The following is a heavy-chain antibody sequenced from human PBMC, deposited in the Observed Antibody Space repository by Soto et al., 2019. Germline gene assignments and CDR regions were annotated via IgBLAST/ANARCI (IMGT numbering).Heavy chain of an antibody. D-gene: IGHD6-19*01. J-gene: IGHJ4*02. CDR2: AHPSGTT. CDR1: GTSISSNFW. V-gene: IGHV4-4*02. CDR3: ARHVGGAGTRGFDY. Sequence: QVQLQESGPGLVKPSGTLSLTCAVSGTSISSNFWWSWGRQPPGKGLEWIGEAHPSGTTNYNPSLESRVTISVDKSNNQLSLNLNSLTAADTAVFFCARHVGGAGTRGFDYWGQGVLVAVSS.